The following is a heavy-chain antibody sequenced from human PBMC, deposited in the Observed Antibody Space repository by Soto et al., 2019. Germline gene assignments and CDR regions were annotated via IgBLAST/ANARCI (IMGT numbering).Heavy chain of an antibody. V-gene: IGHV3-64D*06. CDR1: GFTFRSYA. Sequence: GGSLRLCCSASGFTFRSYAIHWVRQAPGKGLEYVSALSGDGRSTYYADSVKGRFTVFRDNSKNTLFLQMSSLRVEDTAVYYCVKGNWAYSYNNWFDPWGQGTLDTVSS. D-gene: IGHD5-18*01. CDR2: LSGDGRST. CDR3: VKGNWAYSYNNWFDP. J-gene: IGHJ5*02.